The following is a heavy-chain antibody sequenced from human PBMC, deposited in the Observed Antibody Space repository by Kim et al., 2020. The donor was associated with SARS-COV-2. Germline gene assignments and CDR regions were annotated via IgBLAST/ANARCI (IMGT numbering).Heavy chain of an antibody. J-gene: IGHJ6*01. CDR2: IYYSRST. Sequence: SETLSLTCNVSGGSISSSSYYWGWIRQPPGKGREYIGSIYYSRSTYYNPSLKSRVTISVATNKNQFYLKPSSVTAADTDVFYGARLRYFDGLLPDAYYY. CDR1: GGSISSSSYY. CDR3: ARLRYFDGLLPDAYYY. D-gene: IGHD3-9*01. V-gene: IGHV4-39*01.